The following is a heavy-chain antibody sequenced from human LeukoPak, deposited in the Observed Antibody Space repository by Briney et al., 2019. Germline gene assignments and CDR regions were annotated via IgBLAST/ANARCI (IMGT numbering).Heavy chain of an antibody. CDR1: GGSISSYY. Sequence: PSETLSLTCTVSGGSISSYYWSWIRQPPGKGLEWIGYIYYSGSTNYNPSLKSRVTISVDTSKNQFSLKLSSVTAADTAMYYCARHYYDILTGYPNAYNWFDPWGQGTLVTVSS. D-gene: IGHD3-9*01. CDR3: ARHYYDILTGYPNAYNWFDP. J-gene: IGHJ5*02. V-gene: IGHV4-59*01. CDR2: IYYSGST.